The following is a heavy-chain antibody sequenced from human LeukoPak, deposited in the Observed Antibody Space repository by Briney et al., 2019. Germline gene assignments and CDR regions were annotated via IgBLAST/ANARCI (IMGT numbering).Heavy chain of an antibody. CDR3: ARLPDSYGSY. Sequence: SETLSLTYTVCGGSISSYYWSWIRQPPGKGLEWIGYIYYSGSTNYNPYLKSRVTISVDTSKNQFSLKLSSVTAADTAVYYCARLPDSYGSYWGQGTLVTVSS. V-gene: IGHV4-59*13. D-gene: IGHD5-18*01. CDR1: GGSISSYY. CDR2: IYYSGST. J-gene: IGHJ4*02.